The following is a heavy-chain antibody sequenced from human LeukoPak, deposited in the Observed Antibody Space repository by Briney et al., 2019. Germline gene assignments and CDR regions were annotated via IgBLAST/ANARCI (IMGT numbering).Heavy chain of an antibody. Sequence: GGSLRLSCAASGFTFSSSAMSWVRQAPGKGLEWVSAISGSGGSTLYGDSVRGRFTISRDNSTNTLYLQVNSLRAEDTAVYYCAKDFQLSSWGQGTLVTVCS. V-gene: IGHV3-23*01. CDR3: AKDFQLSS. CDR2: ISGSGGST. J-gene: IGHJ5*02. CDR1: GFTFSSSA. D-gene: IGHD5-24*01.